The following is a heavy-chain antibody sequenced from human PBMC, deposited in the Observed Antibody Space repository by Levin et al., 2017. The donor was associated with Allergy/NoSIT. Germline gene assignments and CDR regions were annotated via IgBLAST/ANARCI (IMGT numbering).Heavy chain of an antibody. CDR2: IYYSGDT. J-gene: IGHJ6*02. D-gene: IGHD1-26*01. CDR3: ARDRVIVGSTNYYYGMDV. Sequence: SQTLSLTCTVSGDSISSSYWSWIRQPPGKGLEWIGYIYYSGDTNYNPSLKGRVTISVDTSKNQFSLKLSSVTAADTAVYYCARDRVIVGSTNYYYGMDVWGQGTTVTVSS. V-gene: IGHV4-59*01. CDR1: GDSISSSY.